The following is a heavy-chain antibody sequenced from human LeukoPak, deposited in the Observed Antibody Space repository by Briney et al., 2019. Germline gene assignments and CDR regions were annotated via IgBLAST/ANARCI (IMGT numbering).Heavy chain of an antibody. CDR3: AREGTKYYYDSSASDY. J-gene: IGHJ4*02. CDR1: GYTFTSYY. D-gene: IGHD3-22*01. V-gene: IGHV1-46*01. Sequence: ASVKVSCKASGYTFTSYYMHWVRQAPGQGLEWMGIINPSGGSTSYAQKFQGRVTMTRDTSTSTVYMELSSLRSEDTAVYYCAREGTKYYYDSSASDYWGQGTLVTVSS. CDR2: INPSGGST.